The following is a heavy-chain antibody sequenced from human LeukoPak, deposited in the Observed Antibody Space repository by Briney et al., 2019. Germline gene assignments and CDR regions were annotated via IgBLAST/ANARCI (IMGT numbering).Heavy chain of an antibody. CDR3: ARDTNYGDSYYYYYYGMDV. Sequence: ASVKVSCKASGYTFTSYGISWVRQAPGQGLEWMGWISAYNSNTNYAQKPQGRVTMTTDTSTSTAYMELRSLRSDDTAVYYCARDTNYGDSYYYYYYGMDVWGQGTTVTVSS. V-gene: IGHV1-18*01. J-gene: IGHJ6*02. D-gene: IGHD4-17*01. CDR2: ISAYNSNT. CDR1: GYTFTSYG.